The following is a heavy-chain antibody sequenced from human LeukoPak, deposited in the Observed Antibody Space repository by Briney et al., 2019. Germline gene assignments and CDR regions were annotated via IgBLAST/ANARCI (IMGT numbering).Heavy chain of an antibody. CDR1: GFTFSSYS. Sequence: GGSLRLSCAASGFTFSSYSMNWVRQAQGKGLEGVSYISGSSSTIYYPYSVKGRVTISRDNAKNSLYLQMNSLRAEDTAVYYCARWGKDYYYMDVWGKGTTVTVSS. CDR2: ISGSSSTI. V-gene: IGHV3-48*04. CDR3: ARWGKDYYYMDV. D-gene: IGHD7-27*01. J-gene: IGHJ6*03.